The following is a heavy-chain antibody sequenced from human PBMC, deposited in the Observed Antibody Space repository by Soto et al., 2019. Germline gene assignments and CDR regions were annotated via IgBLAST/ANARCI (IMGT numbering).Heavy chain of an antibody. CDR3: ARGLFLDY. J-gene: IGHJ4*02. V-gene: IGHV3-74*01. D-gene: IGHD3-3*01. Sequence: EVQLVESGGGLVQPGGSLRLSCATSGFTFSNYWMHWVRQAPGKGPVWVSRINEDESNTNYADSVKGRFTISRDNAKNTLYLQMNSLRAEDTAVYYYARGLFLDYWGQGTRVTVSS. CDR2: INEDESNT. CDR1: GFTFSNYW.